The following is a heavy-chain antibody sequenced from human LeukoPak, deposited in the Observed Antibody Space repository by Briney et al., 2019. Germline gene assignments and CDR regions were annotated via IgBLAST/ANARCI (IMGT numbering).Heavy chain of an antibody. CDR3: ARLGGEMATSGDY. CDR1: GYTFSDWY. CDR2: INPNSGGT. D-gene: IGHD5-24*01. V-gene: IGHV1-2*02. Sequence: ASVKVSCKASGYTFSDWYIHWVRQAPGQRLEWMGWINPNSGGTNYEQRFQGRVTMTRDTSMNTGYMELSRLTYDDTAVYYCARLGGEMATSGDYWGQGTLVTVSS. J-gene: IGHJ4*02.